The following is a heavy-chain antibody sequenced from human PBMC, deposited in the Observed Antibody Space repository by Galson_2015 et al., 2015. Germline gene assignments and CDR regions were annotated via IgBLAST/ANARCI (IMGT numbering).Heavy chain of an antibody. D-gene: IGHD5-24*01. CDR1: GFTFSGSA. CDR2: IRSKANSYAT. CDR3: TRHRDSASDNFDY. J-gene: IGHJ4*02. Sequence: SLRLSCAASGFTFSGSAMHWVRQASGKGLEWVGRIRSKANSYATAYAASVKGRFTISRDDSKNTAYLQMNSLKTEDTAVYYCTRHRDSASDNFDYWGQGTLVTVSS. V-gene: IGHV3-73*01.